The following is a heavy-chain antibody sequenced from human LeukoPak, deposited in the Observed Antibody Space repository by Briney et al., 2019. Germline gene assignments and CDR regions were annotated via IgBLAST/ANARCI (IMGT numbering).Heavy chain of an antibody. CDR2: IYHSGST. V-gene: IGHV4-4*02. CDR1: GGSISSSSW. Sequence: SETLSLTCAVSGGSISSSSWWSWVRQPPGKGLEWIGEIYHSGSTNYNPSLKSRVTISVDKSKNQFSLKLSSVTAADTAVYYCAREYGDYVYWYFDLWGRGTLVTVSS. J-gene: IGHJ2*01. CDR3: AREYGDYVYWYFDL. D-gene: IGHD4-17*01.